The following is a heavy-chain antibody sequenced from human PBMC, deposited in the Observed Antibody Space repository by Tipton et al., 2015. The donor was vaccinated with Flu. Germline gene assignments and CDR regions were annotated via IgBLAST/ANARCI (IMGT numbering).Heavy chain of an antibody. J-gene: IGHJ5*02. V-gene: IGHV4-38-2*02. CDR2: IHYSGSP. CDR3: ARRVYSNYVSDGKNWFDP. CDR1: GDSMRRDYF. D-gene: IGHD4-11*01. Sequence: TLFLTCTVSGDSMRRDYFWGWIRQAPGKGLEWIGNIHYSGSPHYNPSLKSRVTISVDTSKNQFSLRVSSVTAADTAVYYCARRVYSNYVSDGKNWFDPWGQGTLVTVSS.